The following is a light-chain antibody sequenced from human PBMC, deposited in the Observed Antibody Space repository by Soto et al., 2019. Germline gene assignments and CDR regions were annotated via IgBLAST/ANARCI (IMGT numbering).Light chain of an antibody. Sequence: EIVLTPSPGTLSLSPGEGATLSCRASQSVSSSYLAWYQQKPGQAPRLLIYGASSRATGIPDRFSGSGSGTDFTLTISRLEPEDFPVYYCQQYGSSVWTFGQGTKVDIK. CDR1: QSVSSSY. J-gene: IGKJ1*01. CDR3: QQYGSSVWT. V-gene: IGKV3-20*01. CDR2: GAS.